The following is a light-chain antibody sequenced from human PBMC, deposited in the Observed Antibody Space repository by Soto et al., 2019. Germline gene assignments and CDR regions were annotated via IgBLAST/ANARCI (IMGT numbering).Light chain of an antibody. CDR2: GAS. CDR3: QQYGSSGT. CDR1: QSVSNNY. J-gene: IGKJ1*01. Sequence: EIVLTQSPGTLSLSPGEIATLSCRASQSVSNNYLAWYQQKPGQAPRLLIYGASNGATGIPDRFSGSGSGTDFTLTISRLEPEDFAVYYCQQYGSSGTFGQGTKVDI. V-gene: IGKV3-20*01.